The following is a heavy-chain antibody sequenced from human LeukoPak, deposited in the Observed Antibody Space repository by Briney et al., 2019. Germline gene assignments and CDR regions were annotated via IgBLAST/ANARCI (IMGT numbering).Heavy chain of an antibody. J-gene: IGHJ4*02. V-gene: IGHV3-73*01. CDR1: GFTFSSSA. CDR3: TRLGGIAVAGTRGDFDY. CDR2: IRSKANSYAT. Sequence: PGGSLKLSCAASGFTFSSSAMHWVRQASGKGLEWVGRIRSKANSYATAYAASVKGRFTISRDDSKNTAYLQMNSLKTEDTAVYYCTRLGGIAVAGTRGDFDYWGQGTLVTVSS. D-gene: IGHD6-19*01.